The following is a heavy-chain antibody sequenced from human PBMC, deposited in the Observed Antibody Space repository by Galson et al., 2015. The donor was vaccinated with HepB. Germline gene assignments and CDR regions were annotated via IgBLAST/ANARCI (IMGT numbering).Heavy chain of an antibody. J-gene: IGHJ4*02. CDR1: GGTFSSYA. CDR3: ARDMGLAVALKLGGSYYFDY. Sequence: SVKVSCKASGGTFSSYAISWVRQAPGQGLEWMGIINPSGGSTSYAQKFQGRVTMTRDTSTSTVYMELSSLRSEDTAVYYCARDMGLAVALKLGGSYYFDYWGQGTLVTVSS. D-gene: IGHD6-19*01. V-gene: IGHV1-46*01. CDR2: INPSGGST.